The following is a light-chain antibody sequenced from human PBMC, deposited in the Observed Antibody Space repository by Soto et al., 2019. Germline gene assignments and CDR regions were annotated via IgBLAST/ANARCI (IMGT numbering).Light chain of an antibody. Sequence: DNQMTQSPSTLSASVGDRVTITCRASQSNSNWLAWYQQKPRKAPKLLIYDASSLESGVPSRFSGSGSGTEFTLTISSLQPDDFATYYCQQYNSYPWTFGQGTKVDIK. CDR2: DAS. CDR1: QSNSNW. J-gene: IGKJ1*01. CDR3: QQYNSYPWT. V-gene: IGKV1-5*01.